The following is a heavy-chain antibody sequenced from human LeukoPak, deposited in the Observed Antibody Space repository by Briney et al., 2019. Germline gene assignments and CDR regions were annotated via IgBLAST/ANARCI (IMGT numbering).Heavy chain of an antibody. CDR2: IYYSGSS. CDR3: ARGEVGATSDFDY. CDR1: GGSFSSYY. V-gene: IGHV4-59*01. Sequence: SETLSLTCTVSGGSFSSYYWNWIRQPPGKGLEWIGYIYYSGSSNYNPSLKSRVTISIDTSKNQFSLKLNSVTAADTAVYYCARGEVGATSDFDYWGQGTLVTVSS. D-gene: IGHD1-26*01. J-gene: IGHJ4*02.